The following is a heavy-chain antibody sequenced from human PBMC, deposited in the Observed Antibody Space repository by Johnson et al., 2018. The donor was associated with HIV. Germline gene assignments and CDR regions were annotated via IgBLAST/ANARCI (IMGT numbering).Heavy chain of an antibody. J-gene: IGHJ3*02. CDR3: AREGEGYSSSWYDAFDI. CDR1: GFTFSSYA. Sequence: QVRLVESGGGVVQPGRSLRLSCAASGFTFSSYAMHWVRQAPGKGLEWVAVISYDGSNKYYADSVKGRFTISRDNSKNTLYLQMNSLRAEDTAVYYCAREGEGYSSSWYDAFDIWGQGTMVTVSS. V-gene: IGHV3-30*04. D-gene: IGHD6-13*01. CDR2: ISYDGSNK.